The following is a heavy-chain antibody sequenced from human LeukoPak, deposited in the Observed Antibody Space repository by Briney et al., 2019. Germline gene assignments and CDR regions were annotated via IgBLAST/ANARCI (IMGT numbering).Heavy chain of an antibody. CDR1: GFTFSNYG. CDR2: ISGSGGST. J-gene: IGHJ4*02. CDR3: AKDSLRTVPKASFDS. D-gene: IGHD2-2*01. Sequence: GGTLRLSCAASGFTFSNYGMSWVRQAPGKGLEWVSGISGSGGSTYYADSVKGGFTIFRDNSKNTLFLQMNSLRAEDRAVYYCAKDSLRTVPKASFDSWGQGTLVTVSS. V-gene: IGHV3-23*01.